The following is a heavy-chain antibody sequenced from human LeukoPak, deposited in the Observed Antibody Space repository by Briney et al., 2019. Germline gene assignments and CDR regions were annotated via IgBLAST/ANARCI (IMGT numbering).Heavy chain of an antibody. J-gene: IGHJ4*02. CDR1: GFTFSSYS. CDR3: ARGEWAAEFDY. V-gene: IGHV3-21*01. D-gene: IGHD3-3*01. CDR2: ISSSSSYI. Sequence: GGSLRLSCAASGFTFSSYSMNWVRQAPGKGLECVSSISSSSSYIYYADSVKGRFTISRDNAKNSLYLQMNSLRAEDTAVYYCARGEWAAEFDYWGQGTLVTVSS.